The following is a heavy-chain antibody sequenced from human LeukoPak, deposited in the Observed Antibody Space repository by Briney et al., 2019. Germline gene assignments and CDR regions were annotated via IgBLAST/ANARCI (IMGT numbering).Heavy chain of an antibody. CDR1: GFTFSSYS. J-gene: IGHJ5*02. CDR3: AREIAAEPKWFDP. D-gene: IGHD2-15*01. CDR2: ISSSSTYI. V-gene: IGHV3-21*01. Sequence: GGSLRLSCAASGFTFSSYSMNWVRQSPGKGLEWVSSISSSSTYIYYADSVKGRFTISRDNAKNSLYLQMNSLRAEDTAVYYCAREIAAEPKWFDPWGQGTLVTVSS.